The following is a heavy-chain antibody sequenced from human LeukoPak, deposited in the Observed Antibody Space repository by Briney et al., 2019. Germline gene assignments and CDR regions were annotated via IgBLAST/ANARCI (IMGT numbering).Heavy chain of an antibody. CDR3: ARDPSRTKDY. CDR2: ISSSSSYI. V-gene: IGHV3-21*01. D-gene: IGHD1-14*01. Sequence: GGSLRLSCAASGFTFSSYSTNWVRQAPGKGLEWVSSISSSSSYIYYADSVKGRFTISRDNAKNSLYLQMNSLRAEDTAVYYCARDPSRTKDYWGQGTLVTVSS. CDR1: GFTFSSYS. J-gene: IGHJ4*02.